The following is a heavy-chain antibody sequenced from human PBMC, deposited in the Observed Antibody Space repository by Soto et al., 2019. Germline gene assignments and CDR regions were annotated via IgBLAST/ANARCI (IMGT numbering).Heavy chain of an antibody. V-gene: IGHV2-26*01. CDR1: GFSLSNARMS. Sequence: SGPTLVNPTETLTLTCTVSGFSLSNARMSVSWIRQPPGKALEWLAHIFSNDAKSYSASLKNRLTISKDTSKSQVVLTMTKMDPVDTATYYCARIRGWGWLGPNDYWGQGTPVTVSS. CDR2: IFSNDAK. D-gene: IGHD3-10*01. J-gene: IGHJ4*02. CDR3: ARIRGWGWLGPNDY.